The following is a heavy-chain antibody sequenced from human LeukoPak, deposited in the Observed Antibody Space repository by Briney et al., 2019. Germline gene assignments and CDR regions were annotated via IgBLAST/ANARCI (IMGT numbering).Heavy chain of an antibody. J-gene: IGHJ3*02. CDR2: TYYRSKWYN. CDR3: AREDWEVRVATMQTDGFDI. V-gene: IGHV6-1*01. Sequence: SQTLSLTCALSGDSLSSNSAAWHWLRQSPSRGLEWLVRTYYRSKWYNDYAVSVKILITIKPDTSKNQFSLQLNSVTPEDTAVYYCAREDWEVRVATMQTDGFDIWGQGTMVTVSS. D-gene: IGHD5-24*01. CDR1: GDSLSSNSAA.